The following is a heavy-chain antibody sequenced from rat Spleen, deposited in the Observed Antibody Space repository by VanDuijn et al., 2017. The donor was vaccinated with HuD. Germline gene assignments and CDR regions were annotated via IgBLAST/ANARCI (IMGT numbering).Heavy chain of an antibody. CDR3: GRRDYGGYGDH. V-gene: IGHV5-17*01. CDR2: INYEGVNT. CDR1: GFIFSDYG. J-gene: IGHJ2*01. Sequence: EVQLVESGGGLIQPGRSLTLSCSASGFIFSDYGMAWVRQAPKKGLEWVATINYEGVNTYYRDSVKGRFTISRDNAKSTLFLQMDSLRSEDTATYYCGRRDYGGYGDHWGQGVMVTVSS. D-gene: IGHD1-11*01.